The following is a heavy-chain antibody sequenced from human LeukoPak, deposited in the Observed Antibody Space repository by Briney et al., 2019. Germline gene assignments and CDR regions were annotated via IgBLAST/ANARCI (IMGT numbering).Heavy chain of an antibody. J-gene: IGHJ6*03. CDR1: GGSINTNTFF. Sequence: SETLSLTCGVSGGSINTNTFFWGWIRQAPGKGLEWIGNVFYSGSRMYNPSLKSRVTMSIDTSKSQFSLSLSSVTAADTAMYWCVRQSRIFGVTRPGYMDVWARGSWSASP. CDR2: VFYSGSR. D-gene: IGHD3-3*01. V-gene: IGHV4-39*01. CDR3: VRQSRIFGVTRPGYMDV.